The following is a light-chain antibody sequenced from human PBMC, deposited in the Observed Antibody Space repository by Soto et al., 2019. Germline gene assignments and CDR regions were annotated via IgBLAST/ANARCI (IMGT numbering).Light chain of an antibody. V-gene: IGKV1-39*01. CDR1: QSISSH. CDR2: AAS. J-gene: IGKJ4*01. Sequence: DIQMTQSPSSLSASVGDRVTITCRASQSISSHLNWYQQKPGKAPKLLIYAASSLQSGVPSRFSGSGSGTDFTLTISSLQPEDFATYYCQQSYSTLPLTFGGGTKVEIK. CDR3: QQSYSTLPLT.